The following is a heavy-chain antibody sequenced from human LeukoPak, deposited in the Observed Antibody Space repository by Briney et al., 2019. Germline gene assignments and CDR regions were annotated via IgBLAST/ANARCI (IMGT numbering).Heavy chain of an antibody. CDR1: GGSFSGYY. CDR3: VRRGQQLGLTYYYYFMDV. Sequence: PSETLSLTCAVYGGSFSGYYWSWIRQPPGKGLEWIGEINHSGSTNYNPSLKSRVTISVDTSKNQFSLKPSFVTAADTAVYYCVRRGQQLGLTYYYYFMDVWGKGTTVTVSS. J-gene: IGHJ6*03. V-gene: IGHV4-34*01. D-gene: IGHD6-13*01. CDR2: INHSGST.